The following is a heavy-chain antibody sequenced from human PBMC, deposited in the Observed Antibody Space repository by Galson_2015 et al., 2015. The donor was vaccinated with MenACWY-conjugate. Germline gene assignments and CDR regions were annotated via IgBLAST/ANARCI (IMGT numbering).Heavy chain of an antibody. CDR2: ISYDGSNK. J-gene: IGHJ4*02. Sequence: SLRLSCAASGFTFSSYGMHWVRQAPGKGLEWVAVISYDGSNKYYADSVKGRFTISRDNAKNTLYLQMNSLRPEDTAVFYCAKTRGASFYFDSWGQGTLVTVSS. D-gene: IGHD1-26*01. CDR1: GFTFSSYG. V-gene: IGHV3-30*18. CDR3: AKTRGASFYFDS.